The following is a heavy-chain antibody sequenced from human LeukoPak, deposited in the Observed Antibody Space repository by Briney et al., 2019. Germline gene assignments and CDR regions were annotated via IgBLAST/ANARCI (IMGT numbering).Heavy chain of an antibody. CDR2: ISAYNGNT. D-gene: IGHD3-9*01. CDR1: GYTFTSYG. Sequence: GASVKVSRKASGYTFTSYGISWVRQAPGQGLEWMGWISAYNGNTSYAQKLQGRVTMTTDTSTSTAYMELRSLRSDDTAVYYCARDLRYFDSGYWGQGTLVTVSS. CDR3: ARDLRYFDSGY. V-gene: IGHV1-18*01. J-gene: IGHJ4*02.